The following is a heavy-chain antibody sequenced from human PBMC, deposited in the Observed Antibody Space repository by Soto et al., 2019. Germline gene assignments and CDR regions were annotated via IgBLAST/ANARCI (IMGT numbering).Heavy chain of an antibody. CDR2: INGYNGDT. V-gene: IGHV1-18*01. J-gene: IGHJ6*02. CDR3: ARDRTDYGTDV. Sequence: QVQLVQSGAEVKKPGASVKVSCKTSGYPFTNYGITWVRQAPGQGLEWVGWINGYNGDTKYAQKLQDRVTMTTDTSTSTAYMELRNLRSDDTAVVYCARDRTDYGTDVWGQGTTVTVSS. CDR1: GYPFTNYG.